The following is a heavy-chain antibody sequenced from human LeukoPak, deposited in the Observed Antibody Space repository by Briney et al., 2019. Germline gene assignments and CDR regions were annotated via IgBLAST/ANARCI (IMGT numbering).Heavy chain of an antibody. V-gene: IGHV4-30-2*01. Sequence: SETLSLTCAVSGGSISSGGYSWSWIRQPPGKGLEWIGYIYHSGSTYYNPSLKSRVTISVDRSKNQFSLKLSSVTAADTAVYYCARDPYCSSTSCYSSWGQGTLVTVSS. CDR2: IYHSGST. CDR3: ARDPYCSSTSCYSS. J-gene: IGHJ5*02. CDR1: GGSISSGGYS. D-gene: IGHD2-2*01.